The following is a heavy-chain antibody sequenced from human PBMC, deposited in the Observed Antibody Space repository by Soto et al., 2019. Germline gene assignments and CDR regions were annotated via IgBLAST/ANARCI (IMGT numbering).Heavy chain of an antibody. V-gene: IGHV3-30*14. D-gene: IGHD3-10*01. CDR2: ISYDGRNK. Sequence: QVQLVESGGGVVQPGRSLRLSCAASGFTFSNYAMHWVRQAPGKGLEWVAVISYDGRNKYYTDSVEGRFTISRDNAKNPLSLQMSSLTPEETAVYYFVKDMVRGDRESHYAMGAGGQGATVTLSS. CDR3: VKDMVRGDRESHYAMGA. CDR1: GFTFSNYA. J-gene: IGHJ6*02.